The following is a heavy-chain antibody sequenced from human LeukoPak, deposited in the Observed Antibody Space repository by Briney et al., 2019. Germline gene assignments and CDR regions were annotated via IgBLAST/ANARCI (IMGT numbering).Heavy chain of an antibody. V-gene: IGHV4-34*01. D-gene: IGHD3-10*01. J-gene: IGHJ4*02. CDR1: GFTFSSYW. Sequence: GSLRLSCAASGFTFSSYWMSWVRQPPGKGLEWIGEINHSGSTNYNPSLKSRVTISVDTSKNQFSLKLSSVTAADTAVYYCASRNYYGSGSYYNVTDYWGQGTLVTVSS. CDR2: INHSGST. CDR3: ASRNYYGSGSYYNVTDY.